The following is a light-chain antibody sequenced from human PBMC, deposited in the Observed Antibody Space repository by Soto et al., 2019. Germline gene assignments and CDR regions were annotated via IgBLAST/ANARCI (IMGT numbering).Light chain of an antibody. CDR2: GAA. CDR1: ESVTKNF. V-gene: IGKV3-20*01. Sequence: EIVLTQSPGTLSLSPGERATLSCWASESVTKNFLAWYQQKPGQSPILLMYGAAYRPTGIPDRFSGSGSGADFTLTISRLEPEDFAVYYCQQYGNSPVTFGPGTTVDVK. J-gene: IGKJ3*01. CDR3: QQYGNSPVT.